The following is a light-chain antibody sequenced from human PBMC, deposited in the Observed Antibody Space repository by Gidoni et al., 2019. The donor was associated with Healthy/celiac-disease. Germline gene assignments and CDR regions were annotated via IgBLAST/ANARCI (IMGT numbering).Light chain of an antibody. V-gene: IGKV1-39*01. Sequence: DLQMPQSPSSLSASVGDRVTITCRASQSISSYLNWYQQKPGKAPKLLIYSASSLQSWVPSRFSGSGSGTDFTLTISSLQPEDFATYYWQQSYSTPLFGGGTKVEIK. CDR1: QSISSY. J-gene: IGKJ4*01. CDR2: SAS. CDR3: QQSYSTPL.